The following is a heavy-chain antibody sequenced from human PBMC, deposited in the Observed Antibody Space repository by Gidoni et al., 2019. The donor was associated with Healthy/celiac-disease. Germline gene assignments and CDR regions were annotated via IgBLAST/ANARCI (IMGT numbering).Heavy chain of an antibody. V-gene: IGHV3-23*01. CDR1: T. Sequence: TMSWVRQAPGTGLEWVSAISGSGGSTYYADSVKGRFTISRDNSKNTLYLQMNSLRAEDTAVYYCAKEETWYFDLWGRGTLVTVSS. CDR3: AKEETWYFDL. CDR2: ISGSGGST. J-gene: IGHJ2*01.